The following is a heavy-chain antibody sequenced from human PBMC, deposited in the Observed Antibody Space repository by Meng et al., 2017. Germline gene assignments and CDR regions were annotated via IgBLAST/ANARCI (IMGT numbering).Heavy chain of an antibody. CDR1: GYTFTGYY. CDR2: INPNSGGT. J-gene: IGHJ4*02. CDR3: ARGSSSSWAHFDY. D-gene: IGHD6-13*01. V-gene: IGHV1-2*02. Sequence: ASVKVSCKASGYTFTGYYMHWVRQAPGQGLEWMGWINPNSGGTNYAQKFQGRVTMTRDTSIRTAYMELSRLRSDDTAVYYCARGSSSSWAHFDYWGQGTLVTVSS.